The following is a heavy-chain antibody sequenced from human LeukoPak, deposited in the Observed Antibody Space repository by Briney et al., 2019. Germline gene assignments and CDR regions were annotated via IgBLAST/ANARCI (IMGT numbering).Heavy chain of an antibody. Sequence: GGSLRLSCTASGFTFGDYAMSWVRQAPGKGLEWVGFIRSKAYGGTTEYAASVEGRFTVSRDDSKSIAHLQMNSLKTEDTAVYYCTSRRDGYNYRYYWGQGTLVTVSS. V-gene: IGHV3-49*04. CDR2: IRSKAYGGTT. CDR1: GFTFGDYA. D-gene: IGHD5-24*01. J-gene: IGHJ4*02. CDR3: TSRRDGYNYRYY.